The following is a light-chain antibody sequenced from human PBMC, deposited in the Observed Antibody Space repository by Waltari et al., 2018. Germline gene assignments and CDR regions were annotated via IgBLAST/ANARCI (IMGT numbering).Light chain of an antibody. CDR1: QSVSRF. V-gene: IGKV3-20*01. Sequence: EIVLTPSQGTLSLSPGERGPLSCRASQSVSRFLAWYQPKPGPAPRLLIYGASTRATGIPDRFSGSGSGTDFSLTISRLEPEDFAVYYCQKYDRLPATFGQGTKVEIK. J-gene: IGKJ1*01. CDR3: QKYDRLPAT. CDR2: GAS.